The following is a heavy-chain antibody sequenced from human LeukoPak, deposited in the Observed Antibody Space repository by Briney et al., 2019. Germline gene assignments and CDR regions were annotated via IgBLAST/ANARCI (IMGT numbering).Heavy chain of an antibody. Sequence: GGSLRLSCAASGFTFSSYSMNWVRQAPGKGLEWVSSISSSSSYIYYADSVKGRFTISRDNAKNSLYLQMNSLRAEDTATYFCAKRLSFGVAIGDFDYWGQGTLVTVSS. D-gene: IGHD3-3*01. CDR3: AKRLSFGVAIGDFDY. J-gene: IGHJ4*02. CDR2: ISSSSSYI. CDR1: GFTFSSYS. V-gene: IGHV3-21*04.